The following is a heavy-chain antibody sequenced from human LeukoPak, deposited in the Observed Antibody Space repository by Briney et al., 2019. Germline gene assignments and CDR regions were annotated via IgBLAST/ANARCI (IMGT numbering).Heavy chain of an antibody. CDR3: ARHGGTLDP. Sequence: SDTLSLTCSVSGYSITGYDWSWIRQPPGKGMEWIGYMNDSGLTNYNPSLKSRVTISIDTSESQFSLRLNSVTAAGTAMYYCARHGGTLDPWGEAILVTV. CDR1: GYSITGYD. J-gene: IGHJ5*02. V-gene: IGHV4-59*07. CDR2: MNDSGLT. D-gene: IGHD2/OR15-2a*01.